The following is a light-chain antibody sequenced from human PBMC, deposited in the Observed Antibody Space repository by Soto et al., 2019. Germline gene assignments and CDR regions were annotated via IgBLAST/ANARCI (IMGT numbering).Light chain of an antibody. V-gene: IGKV3-15*01. J-gene: IGKJ1*01. CDR1: QSVSSN. CDR2: GAS. CDR3: QQYNYWPPVT. Sequence: EIVMTQSPATLSVSTGERATLSCRASQSVSSNLAWYQQKPGQAPRPLMYGASTRATGIPARFSGSGSGTEFTLTISSLQSEDFAVYNCQQYNYWPPVTFGQGTKVEIK.